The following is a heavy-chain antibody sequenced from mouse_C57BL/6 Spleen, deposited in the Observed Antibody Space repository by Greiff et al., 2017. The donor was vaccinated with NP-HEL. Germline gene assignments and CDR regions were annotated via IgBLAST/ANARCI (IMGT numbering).Heavy chain of an antibody. CDR1: GYTFTSYW. V-gene: IGHV1-55*01. J-gene: IGHJ4*01. D-gene: IGHD1-1*01. CDR2: IYPGSGST. CDR3: ARNGYSFITTVVGYAMDY. Sequence: QVQLQQPGTELVKPGASVKMSCKASGYTFTSYWITWVKQRPGQGLEWIGDIYPGSGSTNYNEKFKSKATLTVDTSSSTAYMQLSSLTSEDSAVYYCARNGYSFITTVVGYAMDYWGQGTSVTVSS.